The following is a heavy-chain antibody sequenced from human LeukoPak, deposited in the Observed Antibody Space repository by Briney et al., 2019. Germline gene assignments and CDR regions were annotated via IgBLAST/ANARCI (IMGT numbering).Heavy chain of an antibody. V-gene: IGHV3-21*01. CDR3: ASWGTTGTIYYYYGMDV. J-gene: IGHJ6*02. D-gene: IGHD1-1*01. CDR1: GFTFSSYS. Sequence: GGSLTPSCPAAGFTFSSYSMNWVRQAPGKWLEWVSSISSSSSYIYYADSVKGRFTISRDNAKNSLYLQMNSLRAEDTAVYYCASWGTTGTIYYYYGMDVWGQGTTVTVSS. CDR2: ISSSSSYI.